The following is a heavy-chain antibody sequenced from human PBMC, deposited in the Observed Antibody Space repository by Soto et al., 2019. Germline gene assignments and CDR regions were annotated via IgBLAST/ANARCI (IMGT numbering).Heavy chain of an antibody. CDR2: INHAEST. CDR3: ARARYLSNPYYFEY. J-gene: IGHJ4*02. Sequence: QVQLHQWGAGLLKPSETLSLTCAVFGGSLRGFSWCWIRQPPGRGLEWIGDINHAESTTYNPSLITRVSISLDMSRDQFSLKLSSVTAADTAVYYCARARYLSNPYYFEYWGQGTLVSVSS. V-gene: IGHV4-34*01. CDR1: GGSLRGFS. D-gene: IGHD2-21*01.